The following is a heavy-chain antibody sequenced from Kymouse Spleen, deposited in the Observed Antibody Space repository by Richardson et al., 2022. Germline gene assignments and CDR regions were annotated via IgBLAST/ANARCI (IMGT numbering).Heavy chain of an antibody. CDR2: IVVGSGNT. CDR1: GFTFTSSA. D-gene: IGHD5-18,IGHD5-18*01. Sequence: QMQLVQSGPEVKKPGTSVKVSCKASGFTFTSSAVQWVRQARGQRLEWIGWIVVGSGNTNYAQKFQERVTITRDMSTSTAYMELSSLRSEDTAVYYCAADPSAQLWSHYYYYYGMDVWGQGTTVTVSS. V-gene: IGHV1-58*01. J-gene: IGHJ6*02. CDR3: AADPSAQLWSHYYYYYGMDV.